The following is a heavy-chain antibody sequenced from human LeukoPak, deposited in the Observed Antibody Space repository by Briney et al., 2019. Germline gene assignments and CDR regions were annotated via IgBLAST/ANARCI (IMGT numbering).Heavy chain of an antibody. D-gene: IGHD3-22*01. CDR2: IYYSGST. Sequence: PSETLSLTCTVSGGSISSSSYYWGWIRQPPGKGLEWIGSIYYSGSTYYNPSLKSRVTISVDTSKNQFSLKLSSVTAADTAVYYCARDQYYYDSSGYPAFDYWGQGTLVTVSS. CDR3: ARDQYYYDSSGYPAFDY. V-gene: IGHV4-39*07. CDR1: GGSISSSSYY. J-gene: IGHJ4*02.